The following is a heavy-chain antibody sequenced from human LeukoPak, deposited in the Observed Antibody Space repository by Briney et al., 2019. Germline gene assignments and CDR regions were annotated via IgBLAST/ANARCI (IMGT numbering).Heavy chain of an antibody. CDR3: AREAVTMVRGAPIAQQNWFDP. D-gene: IGHD3-10*01. Sequence: KPSETLSLTCTVSGGSVTSSSYYWGWIRQPPGKGLEWIGGIYYSGSTYYNPSLKSRVTISVDTSKSQFSLKLSSVTAADTAVYYCAREAVTMVRGAPIAQQNWFDPWGQGTLVTVSS. CDR1: GGSVTSSSYY. CDR2: IYYSGST. J-gene: IGHJ5*02. V-gene: IGHV4-39*07.